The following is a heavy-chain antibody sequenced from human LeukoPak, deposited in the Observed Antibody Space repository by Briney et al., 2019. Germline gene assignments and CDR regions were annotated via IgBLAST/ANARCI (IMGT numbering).Heavy chain of an antibody. J-gene: IGHJ4*02. CDR2: ISYDGSNK. V-gene: IGHV3-30-3*01. CDR3: AREIYDTAFDY. Sequence: GGSLRLSCAASGFTFSSYAMHWVRQAPSKGLEWVAVISYDGSNKYYADSVKGRFTISRDNSKNTLYLQMNSLRAEDTAVYYCAREIYDTAFDYWGQGTLVTVSS. D-gene: IGHD3-9*01. CDR1: GFTFSSYA.